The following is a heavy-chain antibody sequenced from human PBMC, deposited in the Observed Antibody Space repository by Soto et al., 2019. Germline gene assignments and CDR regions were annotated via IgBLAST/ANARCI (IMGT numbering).Heavy chain of an antibody. Sequence: GGSLRLSCAAFGFTVSGKKYVAWVRQAPGKGLEWVSALYDLDGTYYADSVKGRFTTSSDSSRTTVYLQMNDLRPDDAAVYSCATWHLREHAYDIWGQGTTVTVSS. J-gene: IGHJ3*02. CDR1: GFTVSGKKY. D-gene: IGHD3-10*01. CDR2: LYDLDGT. CDR3: ATWHLREHAYDI. V-gene: IGHV3-53*01.